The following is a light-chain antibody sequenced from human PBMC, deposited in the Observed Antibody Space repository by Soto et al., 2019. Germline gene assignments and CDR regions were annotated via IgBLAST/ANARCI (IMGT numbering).Light chain of an antibody. CDR1: QIISSTY. CDR2: GAS. Sequence: DIVLTQSPGTLSLSPGERATLSCRASQIISSTYLGWYQQKPGQAPRLLIYGASSRATGIPDRFSGRGSGNDFTLTISRLEPEDFAVYYCQHYGTSLYTFGQGTKLEIK. CDR3: QHYGTSLYT. J-gene: IGKJ2*01. V-gene: IGKV3-20*01.